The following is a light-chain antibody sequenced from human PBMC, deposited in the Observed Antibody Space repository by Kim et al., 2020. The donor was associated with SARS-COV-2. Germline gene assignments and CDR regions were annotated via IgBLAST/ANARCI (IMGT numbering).Light chain of an antibody. J-gene: IGLJ2*01. CDR2: RND. V-gene: IGLV10-54*01. Sequence: QTATLTCTGNSNNVGNQGAAWLQQHQGHPPKLLSYRNDNRPSGISERLSASRSGNIASLTITGVQPEDEADYYCSAWDSSLSTVVFGGGTQLTVL. CDR3: SAWDSSLSTVV. CDR1: SNNVGNQG.